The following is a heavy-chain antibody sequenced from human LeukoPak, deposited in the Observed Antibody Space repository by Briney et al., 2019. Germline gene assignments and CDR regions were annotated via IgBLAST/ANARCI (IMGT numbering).Heavy chain of an antibody. CDR2: ISSSSSYI. Sequence: GGSLRLSCAASGFTFSSYSMNWVRQAPGKGLEWVSSISSSSSYIYYADSLKGRFTISRDNAKNSLYLQMNSLRAEDTAAYYCASASSHRIAAGGDYWGQGTLVTVSS. D-gene: IGHD6-13*01. J-gene: IGHJ4*02. CDR3: ASASSHRIAAGGDY. V-gene: IGHV3-21*01. CDR1: GFTFSSYS.